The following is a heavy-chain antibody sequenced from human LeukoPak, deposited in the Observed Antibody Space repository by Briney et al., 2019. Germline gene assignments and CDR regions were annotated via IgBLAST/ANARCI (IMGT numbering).Heavy chain of an antibody. CDR3: ARDPPSIAEAPLDF. J-gene: IGHJ3*01. V-gene: IGHV1-18*01. Sequence: ASVKVSCKASGYTFTSYGISWVRQAPGQGLEWMGWISAYNGNTNYAQKLQGRVTMTTDTSTSTAYMELRSLRSDDTAVYYCARDPPSIAEAPLDFWGQGTMVTVSS. CDR2: ISAYNGNT. CDR1: GYTFTSYG. D-gene: IGHD6-13*01.